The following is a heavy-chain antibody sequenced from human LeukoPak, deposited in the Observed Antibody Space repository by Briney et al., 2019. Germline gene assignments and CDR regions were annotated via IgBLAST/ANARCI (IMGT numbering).Heavy chain of an antibody. CDR1: GGAFSSYA. CDR3: ARSATERKLDGFPASTVTGRYWFDP. V-gene: IGHV1-69*05. J-gene: IGHJ5*02. Sequence: ASVKVSCKASGGAFSSYAISWVRQAPGQGLEWMGGIIPIFGTANYAQKFQGRVTITTDESTSTAYMELSSLRSEDTAVYYCARSATERKLDGFPASTVTGRYWFDPWGQGTLVTVSS. D-gene: IGHD4-11*01. CDR2: IIPIFGTA.